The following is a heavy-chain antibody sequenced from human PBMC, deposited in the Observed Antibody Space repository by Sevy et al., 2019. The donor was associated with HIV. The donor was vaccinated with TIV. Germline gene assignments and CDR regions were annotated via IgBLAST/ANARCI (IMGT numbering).Heavy chain of an antibody. CDR2: INPSGGST. CDR1: GYTFTSYY. D-gene: IGHD3-3*01. V-gene: IGHV1-46*01. J-gene: IGHJ6*02. Sequence: GPVKVSCKASGYTFTSYYMHWVRQAPGQGLEWMGIINPSGGSTSYAQKFQGRVTMTRDTSTSTVYMELSSLRSEDTAVYYCARDIKMSGYYPYYYYGMDVWGQGTTVTVSS. CDR3: ARDIKMSGYYPYYYYGMDV.